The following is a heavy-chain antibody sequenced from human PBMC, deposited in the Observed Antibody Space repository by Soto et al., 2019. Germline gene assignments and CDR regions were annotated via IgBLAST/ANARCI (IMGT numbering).Heavy chain of an antibody. V-gene: IGHV1-69*13. Sequence: SVKVSCKASGGTFSSYAISWVRQAPGQGLEWMGGIIPIFGTANYAQKFQGRVTITADASTSTAYMELRSLRSDDTAVYYCARIVVVVAATRLNWFDPWGQGTLVAASS. CDR1: GGTFSSYA. CDR3: ARIVVVVAATRLNWFDP. J-gene: IGHJ5*02. CDR2: IIPIFGTA. D-gene: IGHD2-15*01.